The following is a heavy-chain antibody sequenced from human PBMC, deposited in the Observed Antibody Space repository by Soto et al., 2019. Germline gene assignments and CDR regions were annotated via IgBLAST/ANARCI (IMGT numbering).Heavy chain of an antibody. Sequence: SETLSLTCTVSNGSISNFYWNWIRQSAGKGLEWIGRIHGSGSATYNPSLRSRVTMSVDTSKNQFSLKVNSVTGADTTVYYCARSSHKESWFDPWGQGTLVTVSS. CDR2: IHGSGSA. V-gene: IGHV4-4*07. J-gene: IGHJ5*02. CDR1: NGSISNFY. CDR3: ARSSHKESWFDP. D-gene: IGHD6-13*01.